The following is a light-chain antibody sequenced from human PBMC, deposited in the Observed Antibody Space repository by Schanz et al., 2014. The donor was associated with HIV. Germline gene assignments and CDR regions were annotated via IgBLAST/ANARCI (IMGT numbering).Light chain of an antibody. CDR2: AAS. J-gene: IGKJ3*01. CDR1: QSVSSN. Sequence: EIVMTQSPATLSVSPGERATLSCRASQSVSSNLAWYQQKPGQAPRLLIYAASTRATGIPARFSGSGSGTDFTLTISSLEPEDFAVYYCQHYGSSFGPGTKVDIK. CDR3: QHYGSS. V-gene: IGKV3D-15*01.